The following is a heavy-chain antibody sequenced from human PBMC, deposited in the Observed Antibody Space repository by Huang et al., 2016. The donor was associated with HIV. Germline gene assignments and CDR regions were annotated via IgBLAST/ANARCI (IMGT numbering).Heavy chain of an antibody. J-gene: IGHJ4*01. CDR1: GFIFSDYW. V-gene: IGHV3-74*02. D-gene: IGHD3-3*01. CDR2: IESDGSST. Sequence: EVELAESGGGSVRPGQSLRLSCVGSGFIFSDYWIHWVRQITGKGLMWCARIESDGSSTSYADSVKGRFTIYRDNAKNTVYLQMSSLRVDDTAVYYCVRAKEKGYDFWSGYRYWGQGVQVTVSS. CDR3: VRAKEKGYDFWSGYRY.